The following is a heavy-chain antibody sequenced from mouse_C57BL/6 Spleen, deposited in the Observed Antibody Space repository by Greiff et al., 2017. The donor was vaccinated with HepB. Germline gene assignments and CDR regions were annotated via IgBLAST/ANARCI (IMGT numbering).Heavy chain of an antibody. J-gene: IGHJ4*01. Sequence: QVQLQQSGAELVKPGASVKISCKASGYAFSSYWMNWVKQRPGKGLEWIGQIYPGDGDTNYNGKFKGKATLTADKSSSSAYMQLSSLTSEDSAVYFRARSVNWALYYYAMDYWGQGTSVTVSS. V-gene: IGHV1-80*01. D-gene: IGHD4-1*01. CDR3: ARSVNWALYYYAMDY. CDR1: GYAFSSYW. CDR2: IYPGDGDT.